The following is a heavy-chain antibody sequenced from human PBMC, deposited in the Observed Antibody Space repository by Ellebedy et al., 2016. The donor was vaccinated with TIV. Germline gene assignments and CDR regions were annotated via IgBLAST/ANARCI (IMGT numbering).Heavy chain of an antibody. CDR3: ARDLVEDYDSSGYGDAFDI. V-gene: IGHV3-23*01. J-gene: IGHJ3*02. D-gene: IGHD3-22*01. CDR1: GFTFSDHY. Sequence: PGGSLRLSCVASGFTFSDHYMSWVRQAPGKGLEWVSTISGSGGSTYYADSVKGRFTISRDNSKNTLYLQMNSLRAEDTAVYYCARDLVEDYDSSGYGDAFDIWGQGTMVTVSS. CDR2: ISGSGGST.